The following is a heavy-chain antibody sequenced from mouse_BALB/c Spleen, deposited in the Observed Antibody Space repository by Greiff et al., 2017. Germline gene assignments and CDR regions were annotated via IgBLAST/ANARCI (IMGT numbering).Heavy chain of an antibody. CDR2: INPYNDGT. CDR1: GYTFTSYV. D-gene: IGHD1-1*01. J-gene: IGHJ2*01. Sequence: VQLKESGPELVKPGASVKMSCKASGYTFTSYVMHWVKQKPGQGLEWIGYINPYNDGTKYNEKFKGKATLTSDKSSSTAYMELSSLTSEDSAVYYCARGLFYGSSYIDYWGQGTTLTVSS. CDR3: ARGLFYGSSYIDY. V-gene: IGHV1-14*01.